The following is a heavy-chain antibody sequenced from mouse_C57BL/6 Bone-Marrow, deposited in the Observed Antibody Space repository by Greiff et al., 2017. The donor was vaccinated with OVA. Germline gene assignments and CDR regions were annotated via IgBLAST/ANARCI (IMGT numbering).Heavy chain of an antibody. J-gene: IGHJ3*01. Sequence: EVKLMESGGGLVKPGGSLKLSCAASGFTFSSYAMSWVRQTPEKRLEWVATISDGGSYTYYPDNVKGRFTISRDNAKNNLYLQMSHLKSEDTAMYYCARAPPGFAYWGQGTLVTVSA. CDR1: GFTFSSYA. CDR3: ARAPPGFAY. V-gene: IGHV5-4*03. CDR2: ISDGGSYT.